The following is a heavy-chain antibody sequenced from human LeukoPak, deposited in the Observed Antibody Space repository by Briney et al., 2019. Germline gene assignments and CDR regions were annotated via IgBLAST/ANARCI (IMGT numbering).Heavy chain of an antibody. Sequence: GGSLRLSCAASGFTFNDYAMYWVRQSPGRGLEWVALIRDDGSDTYHADSVKGRFTISRDNSKNTVFLRMNSLRGEDSAIDYCAKSDGHGTGYGFHIWGQGTMVTVSS. CDR1: GFTFNDYA. CDR2: IRDDGSDT. CDR3: AKSDGHGTGYGFHI. J-gene: IGHJ3*02. V-gene: IGHV3-30*02. D-gene: IGHD6-19*01.